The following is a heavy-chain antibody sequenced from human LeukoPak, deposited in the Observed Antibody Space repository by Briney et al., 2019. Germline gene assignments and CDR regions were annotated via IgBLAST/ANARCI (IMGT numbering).Heavy chain of an antibody. Sequence: ASVKVSYKASGYTFTSYDINWVRQATGQGLEWMGWMNPNSGNTGYAQKFQGRVTMTRNTSISTAYMELSSLRSEDTAVYYCARGARFPDRTYYFDYWGQGTLVTVPS. V-gene: IGHV1-8*01. CDR1: GYTFTSYD. D-gene: IGHD3-10*01. CDR2: MNPNSGNT. CDR3: ARGARFPDRTYYFDY. J-gene: IGHJ4*02.